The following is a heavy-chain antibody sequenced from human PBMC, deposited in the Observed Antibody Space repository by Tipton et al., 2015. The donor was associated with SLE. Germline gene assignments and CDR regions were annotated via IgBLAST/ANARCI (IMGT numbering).Heavy chain of an antibody. CDR1: GFLFTTSG. D-gene: IGHD2-8*01. J-gene: IGHJ4*02. V-gene: IGHV3-33*01. CDR2: IWHDGYYK. CDR3: ARDLYGNAARGGYFDY. Sequence: SLRLSCAASGFLFTTSGIHWVRQAPGKGLEWVAVIWHDGYYKYYADSVKGRFTISRDSSENTVYLQMNSLRTEDTAVYYCARDLYGNAARGGYFDYWGQGTLGTVSS.